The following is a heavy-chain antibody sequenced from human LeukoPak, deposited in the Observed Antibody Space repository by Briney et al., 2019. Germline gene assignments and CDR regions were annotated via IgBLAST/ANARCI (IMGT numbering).Heavy chain of an antibody. Sequence: SETLSLTCTVSGGSISSGGYYWSWIRQHPGKGLEWIGYIYYSGSTYYNPSLKSRVTISVDTSKNQFSLKLSSVTAADTAVYYCALSGDHVDSTYFDYWGQGTLVTVSS. V-gene: IGHV4-31*03. CDR3: ALSGDHVDSTYFDY. D-gene: IGHD3-10*01. J-gene: IGHJ4*02. CDR1: GGSISSGGYY. CDR2: IYYSGST.